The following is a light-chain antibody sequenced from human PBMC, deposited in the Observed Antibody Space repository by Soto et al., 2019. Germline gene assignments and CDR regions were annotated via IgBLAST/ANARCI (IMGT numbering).Light chain of an antibody. J-gene: IGLJ1*01. V-gene: IGLV1-44*01. CDR3: AAWDDSLNGFV. CDR1: SSNIGSNT. Sequence: QSVLTQPPSASGTPGQRVTISCSGSSSNIGSNTANWYQHLPGAAPKLLIYRNNQRPSGVPDRFSGSESATSASLAISGLQSEDEADYYCAAWDDSLNGFVFGTGTKLTVL. CDR2: RNN.